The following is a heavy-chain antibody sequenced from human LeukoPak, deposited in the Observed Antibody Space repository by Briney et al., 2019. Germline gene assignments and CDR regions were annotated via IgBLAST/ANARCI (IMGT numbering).Heavy chain of an antibody. V-gene: IGHV3-9*03. J-gene: IGHJ6*03. CDR1: GFTFDDYA. CDR3: AKGGQWLESNYYYMDV. CDR2: ISWNSGSI. Sequence: GGSLRLSCAASGFTFDDYAMHWVRQAPGKGLEWDSGISWNSGSIGYADSVKGRFTISRDNAKNSLCLQMNSLRAEDMALYYCAKGGQWLESNYYYMDVWGKGTTVTVSS. D-gene: IGHD6-19*01.